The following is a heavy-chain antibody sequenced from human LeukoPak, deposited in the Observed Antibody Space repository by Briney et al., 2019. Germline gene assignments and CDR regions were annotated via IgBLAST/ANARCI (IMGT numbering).Heavy chain of an antibody. CDR1: GYTFTNYY. V-gene: IGHV1-2*02. D-gene: IGHD1-7*01. CDR3: VPNPNYYYFDY. Sequence: GASVKVSCKASGYTFTNYYMHWVRQAPGLGFEWMGWINPKSGGTSYPQKFQGRLTMTRDTSVSTAYRELSRLRSDDTAVYYCVPNPNYYYFDYWGQGTLVTVSS. J-gene: IGHJ4*02. CDR2: INPKSGGT.